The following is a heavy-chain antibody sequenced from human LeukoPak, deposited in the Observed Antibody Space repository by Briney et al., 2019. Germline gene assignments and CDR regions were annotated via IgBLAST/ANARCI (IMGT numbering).Heavy chain of an antibody. Sequence: GGSLRLSCAASGFTFSSYGMHWVRQAPGKGLEWVAVISYDGSNKYYADSVKGRFTISRDNSKNTLYLQMNSLRAEDTAVYYCAGPMGPTAIFGFDYWGQGILVTVSS. D-gene: IGHD2-2*01. V-gene: IGHV3-30*03. CDR1: GFTFSSYG. J-gene: IGHJ4*02. CDR2: ISYDGSNK. CDR3: AGPMGPTAIFGFDY.